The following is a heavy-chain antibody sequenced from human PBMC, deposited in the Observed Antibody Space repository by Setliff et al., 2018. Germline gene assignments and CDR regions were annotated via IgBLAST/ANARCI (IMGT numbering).Heavy chain of an antibody. CDR3: TRASSIAVAGSSI. CDR1: GFTFGDYA. D-gene: IGHD6-19*01. CDR2: IRSKAYGGTT. V-gene: IGHV3-49*04. J-gene: IGHJ4*02. Sequence: PGGSLRLSCTASGFTFGDYAMSWVRQAPGKGLEWVGFIRSKAYGGTTEYAASVKGRFTISRDGSKSIAYLQMNSLKTEDTAVYYCTRASSIAVAGSSIWGQGTLVTVSS.